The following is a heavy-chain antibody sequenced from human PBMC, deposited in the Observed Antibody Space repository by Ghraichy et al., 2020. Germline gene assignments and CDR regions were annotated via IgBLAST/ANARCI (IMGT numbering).Heavy chain of an antibody. CDR2: INHSGST. CDR3: ARMVRVLYYFDY. V-gene: IGHV4-34*01. D-gene: IGHD3-10*01. CDR1: GGSFSGYY. J-gene: IGHJ4*02. Sequence: ETLSLTCAVYGGSFSGYYWSWIRQPPGKGLEWIGEINHSGSTNYNPSLKSRVTISVDTSKNQFSLKLSSVTAADTAVYYCARMVRVLYYFDYWGQGTLVTVSS.